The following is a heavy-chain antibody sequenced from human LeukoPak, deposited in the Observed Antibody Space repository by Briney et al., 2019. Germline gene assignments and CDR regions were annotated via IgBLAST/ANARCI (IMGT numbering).Heavy chain of an antibody. CDR3: AKDWGIDGYNSGDY. D-gene: IGHD5-24*01. Sequence: PGGSLRLSCAASGFTFSSYGMSWVRQAPGKGLEWVSAISGSGGSTYYADSVKGRFTISRDNSKNTLYLQMNSLRAEDTAVYYCAKDWGIDGYNSGDYWGQGTLVTVSS. V-gene: IGHV3-23*01. J-gene: IGHJ4*02. CDR1: GFTFSSYG. CDR2: ISGSGGST.